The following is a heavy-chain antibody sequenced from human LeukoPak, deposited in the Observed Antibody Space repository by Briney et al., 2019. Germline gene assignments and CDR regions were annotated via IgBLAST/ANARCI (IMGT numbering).Heavy chain of an antibody. Sequence: GGSLRLSCAASGFTFSSYGMHWVRQAPGKGLEWVAVISYDGSNKYYADSVKGRFTISRDNSKNTLYLQMNSLRAEDTAVYYCTKIYSSGWYYYNGMDVWGQGTTVTVSS. J-gene: IGHJ6*02. V-gene: IGHV3-30*18. CDR2: ISYDGSNK. CDR3: TKIYSSGWYYYNGMDV. CDR1: GFTFSSYG. D-gene: IGHD6-19*01.